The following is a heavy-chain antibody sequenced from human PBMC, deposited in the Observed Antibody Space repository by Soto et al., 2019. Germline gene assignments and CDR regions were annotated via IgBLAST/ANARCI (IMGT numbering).Heavy chain of an antibody. CDR3: ARGDIRLLSSYFSYGMDV. Sequence: SVKVSCKASGGTFSSYAISWVRQAPGQGLEWMGGIIPIFGTANYAQKFQGRVTITADESTSTAYMALSSLRSEDTAVYYCARGDIRLLSSYFSYGMDVWGQGTTVTVSS. CDR1: GGTFSSYA. V-gene: IGHV1-69*13. D-gene: IGHD2-2*01. CDR2: IIPIFGTA. J-gene: IGHJ6*02.